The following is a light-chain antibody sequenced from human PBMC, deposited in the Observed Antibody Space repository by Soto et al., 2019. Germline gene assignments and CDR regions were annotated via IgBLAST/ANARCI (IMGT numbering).Light chain of an antibody. Sequence: RASQSVNSNLAWYQQKAGQAPRLLIYGTSTRATGIPPRLRGRGCRRDRTPTISSLPFGDLAVYYMRQHNHWPGAFGQGTKVDIK. CDR1: QSVNSN. CDR3: RQHNHWPGA. CDR2: GTS. V-gene: IGKV3-15*01. J-gene: IGKJ1*01.